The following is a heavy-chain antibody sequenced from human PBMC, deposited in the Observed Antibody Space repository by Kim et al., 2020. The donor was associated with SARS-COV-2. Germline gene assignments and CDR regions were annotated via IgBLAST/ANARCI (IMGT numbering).Heavy chain of an antibody. J-gene: IGHJ4*02. D-gene: IGHD3-10*01. CDR2: INHSGRT. CDR1: GGSFSGYY. CDR3: ARRLSNTSGWGGNYFDL. Sequence: SETLSLTCTVYGGSFSGYYWSWIRQPPGKGLEWIGEINHSGRTNYNPSLKSRVTISVDTSKNQFSLKLTSVTAADAAVYFCARRLSNTSGWGGNYFDLWGQGTLVTVSS. V-gene: IGHV4-34*01.